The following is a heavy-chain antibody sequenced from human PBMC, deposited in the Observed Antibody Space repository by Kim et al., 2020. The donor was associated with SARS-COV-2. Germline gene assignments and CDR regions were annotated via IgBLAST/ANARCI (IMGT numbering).Heavy chain of an antibody. CDR3: ARGLAYSDYWFFDL. D-gene: IGHD4-4*01. V-gene: IGHV4-34*01. J-gene: IGHJ2*01. Sequence: SETLSLTCDVEGSSLSGYWWAWIRQAPGKGLEWIGEVKFGTLSTYNPSLKSRVSISEDTSRNRFSLRLASMTVADTGLYFCARGLAYSDYWFFDLWGRGT. CDR2: VKFGTLS. CDR1: GSSLSGYW.